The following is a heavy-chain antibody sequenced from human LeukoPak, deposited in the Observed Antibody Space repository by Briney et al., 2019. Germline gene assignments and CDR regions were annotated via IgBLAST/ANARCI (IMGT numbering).Heavy chain of an antibody. Sequence: SETLSLTCTVSGGSISSSSYYWGWIRQPPGKGLEWIGSIYYSGSTYYNPSLKSRVTISVDTSKNRFSLKLSSVTAADTAVYYCARVRENSSGWSENAFDIWGQGTMVTVSS. CDR3: ARVRENSSGWSENAFDI. CDR1: GGSISSSSYY. CDR2: IYYSGST. J-gene: IGHJ3*02. V-gene: IGHV4-39*07. D-gene: IGHD6-19*01.